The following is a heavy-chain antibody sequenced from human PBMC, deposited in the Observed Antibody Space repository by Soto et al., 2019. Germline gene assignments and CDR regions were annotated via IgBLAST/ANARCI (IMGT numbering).Heavy chain of an antibody. Sequence: GASVKVSCKSSGFTFTSSAMQCVRQARGQRLEWMGWMNANSGNTSYAQKFQDRVTMTRNTSISTAYMELSSLRSEDTAVYYCALPNILTGYYSYYYYYYMDVWGKGTTVTVSS. CDR2: MNANSGNT. CDR1: GFTFTSSA. J-gene: IGHJ6*03. CDR3: ALPNILTGYYSYYYYYYMDV. D-gene: IGHD3-9*01. V-gene: IGHV1-8*02.